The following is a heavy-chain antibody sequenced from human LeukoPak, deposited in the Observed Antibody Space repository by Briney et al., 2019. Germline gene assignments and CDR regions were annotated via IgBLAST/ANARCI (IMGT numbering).Heavy chain of an antibody. CDR2: VDSRGRN. Sequence: PSETLSLTCTVPGGSISSYLWSWIRQPAGQGRGWSGRVDSRGRNNYTPSVKTRAPMSVATSKNQFSLKLSSVTAADTAVYYGARDAELRIFDHWGQGNLVTVSS. J-gene: IGHJ4*02. D-gene: IGHD4-23*01. CDR3: ARDAELRIFDH. CDR1: GGSISSYL. V-gene: IGHV4-4*07.